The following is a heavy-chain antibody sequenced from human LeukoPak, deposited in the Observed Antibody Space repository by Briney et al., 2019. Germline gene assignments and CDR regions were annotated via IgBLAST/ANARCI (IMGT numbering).Heavy chain of an antibody. CDR2: INSDGSST. J-gene: IGHJ4*02. D-gene: IGHD1-26*01. CDR3: ARVGGSYSLGDY. CDR1: GFTFSSYW. Sequence: TGGSLRLSCAASGFTFSSYWMHWVRQAPGKGLVWVSRINSDGSSTSYADSVKGRFTISRDNAKNTLYLQMNSLRAEDTAVYYCARVGGSYSLGDYWGQGTLVTVSS. V-gene: IGHV3-74*01.